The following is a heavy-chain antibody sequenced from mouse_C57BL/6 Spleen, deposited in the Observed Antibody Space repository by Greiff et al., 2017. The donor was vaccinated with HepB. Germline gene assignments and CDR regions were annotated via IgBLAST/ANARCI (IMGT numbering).Heavy chain of an antibody. CDR3: ALDGYYAMDY. D-gene: IGHD2-3*01. J-gene: IGHJ4*01. CDR2: IDPNSGGT. V-gene: IGHV1-72*01. CDR1: GYTFTSYW. Sequence: VQLQQPGAELVKPGASVKLSCKASGYTFTSYWMHWVKQRPGRGLEWIGRIDPNSGGTKYNEKFKSKATLTVDKPSSTAYMQLSRLTSEDSAVYYCALDGYYAMDYWGQGTSVTVSS.